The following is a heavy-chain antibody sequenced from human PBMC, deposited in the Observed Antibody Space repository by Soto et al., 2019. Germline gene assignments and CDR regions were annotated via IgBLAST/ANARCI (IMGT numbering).Heavy chain of an antibody. CDR2: ISSSGRTT. CDR3: AREIISAYYFDY. V-gene: IGHV3-11*04. J-gene: IGHJ4*02. D-gene: IGHD2-21*01. Sequence: QVQLVESGGGSVKPGGSLRLSCAASGFTFSDYYMSWIRQAPGKGLEWVSYISSSGRTTYYADSVRGRFTISRDDTKNSLYLQMDSLRAEDTAIYYCAREIISAYYFDYWGQGSLVTVSS. CDR1: GFTFSDYY.